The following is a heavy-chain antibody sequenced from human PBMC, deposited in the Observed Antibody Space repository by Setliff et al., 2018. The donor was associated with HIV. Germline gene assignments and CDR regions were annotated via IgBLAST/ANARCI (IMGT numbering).Heavy chain of an antibody. CDR3: ARDQSDWFY. V-gene: IGHV4-59*01. Sequence: SETLSLTCAVSGGSINSYYWSWIRQPPGKGLEWIGYIYYIGNTNYNPSLKSRVTISVDTSKNQFSLKLNSVTAADTAVYYCARDQSDWFYWGQGTLVTVSS. D-gene: IGHD3-3*01. CDR2: IYYIGNT. CDR1: GGSINSYY. J-gene: IGHJ4*02.